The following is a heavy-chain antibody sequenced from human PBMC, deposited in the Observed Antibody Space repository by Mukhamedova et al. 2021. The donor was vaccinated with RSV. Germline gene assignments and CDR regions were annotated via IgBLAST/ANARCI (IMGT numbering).Heavy chain of an antibody. D-gene: IGHD6-13*01. Sequence: QAPGKGLEWVSSISSSSSSYIYYADSVKGRFTISRDNAKNSLYLQMNSLRAEDTAVYYCAREPQQQLVRRAFDIWGQGTMVTVSS. CDR3: AREPQQQLVRRAFDI. V-gene: IGHV3-21*01. J-gene: IGHJ3*02. CDR2: ISSSSSSYI.